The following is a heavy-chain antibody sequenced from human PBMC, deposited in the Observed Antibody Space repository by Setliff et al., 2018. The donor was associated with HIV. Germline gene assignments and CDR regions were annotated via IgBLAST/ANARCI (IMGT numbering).Heavy chain of an antibody. J-gene: IGHJ5*02. CDR1: GFTFSSYA. V-gene: IGHV3-23*01. D-gene: IGHD2-15*01. Sequence: GGSLRLSCAASGFTFSSYAMSWVRQAPGKGLEWVSAISGSGGRTSYADSVKGRFTISRDNSKNTLFLQLNTLRPEDTAVYYCVRHHDSDFSGDPDWFDPWGQGILVTVSS. CDR2: ISGSGGRT. CDR3: VRHHDSDFSGDPDWFDP.